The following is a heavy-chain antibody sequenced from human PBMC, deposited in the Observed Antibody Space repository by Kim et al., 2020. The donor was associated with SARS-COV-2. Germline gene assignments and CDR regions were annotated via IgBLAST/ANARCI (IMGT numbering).Heavy chain of an antibody. J-gene: IGHJ5*02. CDR1: GFTFNSHL. V-gene: IGHV3-30*03. CDR3: TRNLVGDGGLGP. CDR2: ITCDGSTT. D-gene: IGHD1-26*01. Sequence: GGSLRLSCAASGFTFNSHLMNWVRQAPGKGLEWVALITCDGSTTRYTDSVKGRFTVSRDNAKNAVYLQMNSLRADDTAVYYCTRNLVGDGGLGPWGQGTLVTVSP.